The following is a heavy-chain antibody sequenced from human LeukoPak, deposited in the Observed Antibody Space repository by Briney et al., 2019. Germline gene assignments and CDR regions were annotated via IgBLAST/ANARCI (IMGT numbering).Heavy chain of an antibody. CDR3: ARHVGFITMVRGVINNNWFDP. CDR2: ISYDGSNK. J-gene: IGHJ5*02. D-gene: IGHD3-10*01. CDR1: GFTFSSYG. V-gene: IGHV3-30*03. Sequence: GGSLRLSCAASGFTFSSYGMHWVRQAPGKGLEWVAVISYDGSNKYYADSVKGRFTISRDNSKNTLYLQMNSLRAEDTAVYYCARHVGFITMVRGVINNNWFDPWGQGTLVTVSS.